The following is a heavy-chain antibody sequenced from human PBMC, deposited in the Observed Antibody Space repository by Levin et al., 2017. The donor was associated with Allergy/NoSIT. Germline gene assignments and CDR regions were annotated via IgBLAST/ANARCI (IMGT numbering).Heavy chain of an antibody. D-gene: IGHD3-9*01. CDR1: GGTFSSYA. V-gene: IGHV1-69*13. J-gene: IGHJ4*02. Sequence: SVKVSCKASGGTFSSYAISWVRQAPGQGLEWMGGIIPIFGTANYAQKFQGRVTITADESTSTAYMELSSLRSEDTAVYYCAIVLRYFDWVVPGYWGQGTLVTVSS. CDR3: AIVLRYFDWVVPGY. CDR2: IIPIFGTA.